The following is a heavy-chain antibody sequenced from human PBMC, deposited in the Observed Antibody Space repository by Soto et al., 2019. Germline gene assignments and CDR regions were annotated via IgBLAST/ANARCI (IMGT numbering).Heavy chain of an antibody. CDR2: VIPIFGTP. Sequence: VQLVQSGAEVRKPGSSVKVSCKASGGDFKNFIIAWVRQAPGHGLEWMGGVIPIFGTPNFVQKFQDRVTITADEATSPTYMELRSLRSEDPAVYYCARVGSCLSSSCLYYGMDVWGQGTTVIVSS. D-gene: IGHD2-2*01. CDR1: GGDFKNFI. CDR3: ARVGSCLSSSCLYYGMDV. J-gene: IGHJ6*02. V-gene: IGHV1-69*01.